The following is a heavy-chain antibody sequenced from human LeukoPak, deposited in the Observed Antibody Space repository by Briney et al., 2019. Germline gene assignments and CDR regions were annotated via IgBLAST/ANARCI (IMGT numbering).Heavy chain of an antibody. CDR3: ARELLEWLSPEGDDY. CDR1: GFTFSDYY. Sequence: GGSLRLSCAASGFTFSDYYMSWIRQAPGKGLEWVSYISSSGSTIYYADSVKGRFTISRDNAKNSLYLQMNSLRAEDTAVYYCARELLEWLSPEGDDYWGQGTLVTVSS. CDR2: ISSSGSTI. J-gene: IGHJ4*02. V-gene: IGHV3-11*04. D-gene: IGHD3-3*01.